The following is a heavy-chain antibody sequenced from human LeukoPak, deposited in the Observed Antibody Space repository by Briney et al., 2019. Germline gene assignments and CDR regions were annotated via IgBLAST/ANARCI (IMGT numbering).Heavy chain of an antibody. CDR3: ARIHNYDFWSPDYYYYMDV. V-gene: IGHV4-34*01. Sequence: SETLSLTCAVYGGSFSGYYWSWIRQPPGKGLEWIGEINHSGSTNYNPSLKSRVTISVDRSKNQFSLKLSSVTAADTAVYYCARIHNYDFWSPDYYYYMDVWGKGTTVTVSS. CDR2: INHSGST. CDR1: GGSFSGYY. D-gene: IGHD3-3*01. J-gene: IGHJ6*03.